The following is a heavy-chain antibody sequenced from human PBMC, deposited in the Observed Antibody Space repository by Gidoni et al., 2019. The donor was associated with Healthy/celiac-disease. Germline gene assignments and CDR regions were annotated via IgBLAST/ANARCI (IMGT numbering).Heavy chain of an antibody. V-gene: IGHV4-39*01. J-gene: IGHJ6*02. Sequence: QLQLQESGPGLVKPSETLSLPCTVSGGSISSSSYYWGWLRQPPGKGLEWIGSIYYSGSTYYNPSLKSRVTISVDTSKNQFSLKLSSVTAADTAVYYCARQVIVATIGYYYYGMDVWGQGTTVTVSS. CDR3: ARQVIVATIGYYYYGMDV. D-gene: IGHD5-12*01. CDR1: GGSISSSSYY. CDR2: IYYSGST.